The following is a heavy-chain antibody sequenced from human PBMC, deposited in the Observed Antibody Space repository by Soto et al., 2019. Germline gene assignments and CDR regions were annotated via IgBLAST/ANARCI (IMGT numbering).Heavy chain of an antibody. CDR2: INPNSGGT. Sequence: QVQLVQSGAEVKKPGASVKVSCKASGYTFPASYMHWVRQAPGQGLEWMGWINPNSGGTNYAQKFQGRISMTRDTSIRCAYMEIKRLRSDDTAVYYCAREGSLVGAMDLWGQGTLVTVSS. CDR1: GYTFPASY. J-gene: IGHJ5*02. V-gene: IGHV1-2*02. CDR3: AREGSLVGAMDL. D-gene: IGHD1-26*01.